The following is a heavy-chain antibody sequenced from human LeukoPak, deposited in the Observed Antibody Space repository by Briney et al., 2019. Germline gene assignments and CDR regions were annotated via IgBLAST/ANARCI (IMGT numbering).Heavy chain of an antibody. V-gene: IGHV1-2*02. J-gene: IGHJ4*02. Sequence: ASVKVSCEASGYTFTGYHVHWVRQAPGQGLEWMGWINPNSGGTNYAQRFQGRVTMTRDTSISTASMELSRLRSGDTAVYFCALIPSGSWSFDYWGQGTLVTVSS. D-gene: IGHD6-13*01. CDR2: INPNSGGT. CDR3: ALIPSGSWSFDY. CDR1: GYTFTGYH.